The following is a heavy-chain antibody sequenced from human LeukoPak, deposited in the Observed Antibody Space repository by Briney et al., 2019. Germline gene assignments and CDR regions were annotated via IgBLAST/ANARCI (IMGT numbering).Heavy chain of an antibody. J-gene: IGHJ4*02. Sequence: PGGSLRLSCAASGFTFSSYAMSWVRQAPGKGLEWVSAISGSGDSTYYADSVKGRFTTSRDNSKNTLYLQMNSLRAEDTALYYCAKVRRDGYNLYYFDYWGQGTLVTVSS. CDR3: AKVRRDGYNLYYFDY. CDR1: GFTFSSYA. V-gene: IGHV3-23*01. D-gene: IGHD5-24*01. CDR2: ISGSGDST.